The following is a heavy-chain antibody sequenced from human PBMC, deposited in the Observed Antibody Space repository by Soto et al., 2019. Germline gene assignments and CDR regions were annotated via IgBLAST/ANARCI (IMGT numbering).Heavy chain of an antibody. CDR1: GYTFTSYA. Sequence: QVQLVQSGAEVKKPGASVKVSCKAPGYTFTSYAMHWVRQAPGQRLEWMGWINAGNGNTKYSQKFQGRVTITRDTSASTAYMELSSLRSEDTAVYYCARVRYYGSGSYFDYYYGMDVWGQGTTVTVSS. CDR2: INAGNGNT. V-gene: IGHV1-3*01. D-gene: IGHD3-10*01. J-gene: IGHJ6*02. CDR3: ARVRYYGSGSYFDYYYGMDV.